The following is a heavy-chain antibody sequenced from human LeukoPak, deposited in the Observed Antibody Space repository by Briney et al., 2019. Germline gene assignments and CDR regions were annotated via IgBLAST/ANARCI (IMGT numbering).Heavy chain of an antibody. CDR2: ISSGSSYR. V-gene: IGHV3-21*04. J-gene: IGHJ4*02. D-gene: IGHD6-6*01. CDR3: AKVGLIAARPFFDY. Sequence: PGGSLRLSCSASGFTFSRYSMNWVRQAPGKGLEWVSSISSGSSYRYYADSMKGRFTISRDNAKNSLYLQMNSLRPEDTAVYYCAKVGLIAARPFFDYWGQGTLVTVSS. CDR1: GFTFSRYS.